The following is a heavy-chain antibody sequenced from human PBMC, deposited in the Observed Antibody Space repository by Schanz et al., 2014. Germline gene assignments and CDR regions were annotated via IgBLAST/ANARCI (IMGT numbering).Heavy chain of an antibody. V-gene: IGHV3-30*18. CDR2: ISYDGSDK. J-gene: IGHJ6*02. D-gene: IGHD4-17*01. CDR3: AKDRGGDYEVSYYYGMDV. Sequence: QVQLVESGGGVVRPGRSLRLSCAASGFTFSNYGMHWVRQAPGKGLEWVAVISYDGSDKFYADSVKGRFTISRDNSNNTLSLQMNSLINEDTAVYYCAKDRGGDYEVSYYYGMDVWGQGTTVTVSS. CDR1: GFTFSNYG.